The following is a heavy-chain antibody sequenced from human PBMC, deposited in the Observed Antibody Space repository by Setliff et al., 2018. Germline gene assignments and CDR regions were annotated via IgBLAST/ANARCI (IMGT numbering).Heavy chain of an antibody. V-gene: IGHV4-61*09. Sequence: PSETLSLTCSVFGDSLTRSSSWWGWIRQPAGKGLEWIGNIYSSGTTKYNPSLKSRVTISVDTSKRQFSLNPLSVTAADTAVYYCARMSRYSEFWSGYAEDYYSSYIDVWGTGATVTVSS. J-gene: IGHJ6*03. D-gene: IGHD3-3*01. CDR3: ARMSRYSEFWSGYAEDYYSSYIDV. CDR2: IYSSGTT. CDR1: GDSLTRSSSW.